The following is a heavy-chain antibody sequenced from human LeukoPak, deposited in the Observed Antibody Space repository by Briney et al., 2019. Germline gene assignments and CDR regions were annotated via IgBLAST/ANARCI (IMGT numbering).Heavy chain of an antibody. CDR2: ISGSGGRT. CDR3: ARDPAAQYYFDY. Sequence: GGSLRLSCAASGFTFSSYAMSWVRQAPGKGLEWVSSISGSGGRTYYADSVKGRFTISRDNSKNTLYLQMNSLRAEDTAVYYCARDPAAQYYFDYWGQGTLVTVSS. V-gene: IGHV3-23*01. J-gene: IGHJ4*02. CDR1: GFTFSSYA.